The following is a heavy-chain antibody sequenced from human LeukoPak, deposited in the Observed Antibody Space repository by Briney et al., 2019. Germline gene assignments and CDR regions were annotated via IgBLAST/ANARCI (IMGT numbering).Heavy chain of an antibody. J-gene: IGHJ6*02. V-gene: IGHV1-69*04. CDR2: IIPILGIA. CDR3: ARAVPDAPYGMDV. CDR1: GYTFTSYG. D-gene: IGHD2-2*01. Sequence: ASVKVSCKASGYTFTSYGISWVRQAPGQGVEWMGRIIPILGIANYAQKFQGRVTITADKSTSTAYMELSSLRSEDTAVYYCARAVPDAPYGMDVWGQGTTVTVSS.